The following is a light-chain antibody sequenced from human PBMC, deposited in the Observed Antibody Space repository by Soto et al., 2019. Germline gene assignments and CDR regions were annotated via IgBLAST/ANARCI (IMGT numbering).Light chain of an antibody. CDR2: SNY. Sequence: QSVLTQPPSASGTPGQRVTISCSGSSSNIGSNPVHWYQQFPGTAPKVLIYSNYQRPSGVPDRFSGSKSGTSASLAISGLQSEDEADYYCAAWDDRLSDLLFGGGTKVTVL. J-gene: IGLJ2*01. V-gene: IGLV1-44*01. CDR1: SSNIGSNP. CDR3: AAWDDRLSDLL.